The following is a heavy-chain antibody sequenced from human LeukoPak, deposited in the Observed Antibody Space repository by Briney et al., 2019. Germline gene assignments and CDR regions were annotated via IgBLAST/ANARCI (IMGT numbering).Heavy chain of an antibody. CDR3: VKGLDYSSSQMDS. D-gene: IGHD6-6*01. Sequence: GGSVRLSCSASGFTFKSYAMHWVRQAPGEGLEYVSSINTNGANTYYADCVKGRFTISRDNSRNTVYVQMNSLTPEDTAVYYCVKGLDYSSSQMDSWGQGTLVTVSS. V-gene: IGHV3-64*05. CDR2: INTNGANT. J-gene: IGHJ4*02. CDR1: GFTFKSYA.